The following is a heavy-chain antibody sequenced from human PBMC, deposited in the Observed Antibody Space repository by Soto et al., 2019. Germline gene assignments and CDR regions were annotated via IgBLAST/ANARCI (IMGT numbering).Heavy chain of an antibody. CDR3: VRHGNGSPYSFDF. D-gene: IGHD1-1*01. Sequence: EVQLVQSGAEVKKTGEYLTIYCKGSGYKFIGDWISWVRQMPVKVLELVGSIEPSDSYTSYSPSFQEHFTISVDKSISTAYLQGLSLQVSDTHKYSCVRHGNGSPYSFDFCGRGNLVPVSS. J-gene: IGHJ4*02. V-gene: IGHV5-10-1*03. CDR1: GYKFIGDW. CDR2: IEPSDSYT.